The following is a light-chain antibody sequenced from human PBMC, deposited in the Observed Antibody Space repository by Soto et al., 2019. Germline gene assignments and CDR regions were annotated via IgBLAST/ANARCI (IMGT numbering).Light chain of an antibody. CDR1: HNIVTY. CDR3: QQSHSTPPT. V-gene: IGKV1-39*01. Sequence: DIHMAQSPPSLSASVGDRVTLTCRASHNIVTYLNWYQQKAGKAPSLLIYEASHLQSGVPFRFFGSGSGTEFTLTIDNLQHEDSATYYCQQSHSTPPTFGPGTKLEIK. J-gene: IGKJ2*01. CDR2: EAS.